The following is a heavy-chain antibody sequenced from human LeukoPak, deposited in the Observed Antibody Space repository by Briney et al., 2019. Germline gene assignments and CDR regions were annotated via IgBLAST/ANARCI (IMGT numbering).Heavy chain of an antibody. Sequence: SETLSLTCAVYGGSFSGYYWSWIRQPPGKGLEWIGEINHSGSTNYNPSLKSRVTISVDTSKNQFSLKLSSVTAADTAVYYCARRITTRGYYYGSGSQQTLDYWGQGTLVTVSS. V-gene: IGHV4-34*01. CDR2: INHSGST. CDR1: GGSFSGYY. CDR3: ARRITTRGYYYGSGSQQTLDY. D-gene: IGHD3-10*01. J-gene: IGHJ4*02.